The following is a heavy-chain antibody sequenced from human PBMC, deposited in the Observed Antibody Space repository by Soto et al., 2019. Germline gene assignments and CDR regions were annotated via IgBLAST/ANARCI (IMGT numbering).Heavy chain of an antibody. J-gene: IGHJ4*02. CDR1: GLTFRSYG. Sequence: AEGSLRLSCAASGLTFRSYGMHWVCQAPGKGVEWVAVIWYDGSNKYYADSVKGRFTISRDNSKNTLYLQMNSLRAEDIAVYYCARDGGMATIMVIFDYWGQGTLVTVSS. D-gene: IGHD5-12*01. CDR2: IWYDGSNK. V-gene: IGHV3-33*01. CDR3: ARDGGMATIMVIFDY.